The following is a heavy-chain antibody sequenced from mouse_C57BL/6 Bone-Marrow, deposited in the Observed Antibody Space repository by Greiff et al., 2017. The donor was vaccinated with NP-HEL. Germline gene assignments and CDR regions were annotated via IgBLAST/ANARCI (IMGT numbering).Heavy chain of an antibody. CDR1: GYTFTSYG. J-gene: IGHJ3*01. D-gene: IGHD6-1*01. V-gene: IGHV1-81*01. CDR2: IYPRSGNT. CDR3: ATPFLALFAY. Sequence: VQLQQSGAELARPGASVKLSCKASGYTFTSYGISWVKQRTGQGLEWIGEIYPRSGNTYYNEKFKGKATLTADKSSSTAYMELRRLTSEDSSVYFCATPFLALFAYWGQGTLVTVSA.